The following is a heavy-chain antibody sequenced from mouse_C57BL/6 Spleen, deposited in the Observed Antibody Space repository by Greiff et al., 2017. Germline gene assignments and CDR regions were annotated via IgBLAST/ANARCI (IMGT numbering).Heavy chain of an antibody. V-gene: IGHV1-7*01. CDR1: GYTFTSYW. Sequence: QVQLKESGAELAKPGASVKLSCKASGYTFTSYWMHWVKQRPGQGLEWIGYINPSSGYTKYNQKFKDKATLTADKSSSTAYMQLSSLTYDDSAVYYCARRDYGSSYDYAMDYWGQGTSVTVSS. J-gene: IGHJ4*01. CDR2: INPSSGYT. CDR3: ARRDYGSSYDYAMDY. D-gene: IGHD1-1*01.